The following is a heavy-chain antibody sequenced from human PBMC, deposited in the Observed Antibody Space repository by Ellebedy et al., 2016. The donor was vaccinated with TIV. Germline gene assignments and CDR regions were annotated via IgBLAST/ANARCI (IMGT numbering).Heavy chain of an antibody. D-gene: IGHD3-10*01. CDR1: GFSFSNYV. Sequence: GESLKISXAASGFSFSNYVIHWVRQAPGKGLEWVAMISYDGTRKYYADSVKGRFTISRDNSKNTLYVQMDSLRTEDTAVYHCAKDRYGSGSYSTGMDVWGEGITVTVSS. CDR3: AKDRYGSGSYSTGMDV. CDR2: ISYDGTRK. V-gene: IGHV3-30*18. J-gene: IGHJ6*04.